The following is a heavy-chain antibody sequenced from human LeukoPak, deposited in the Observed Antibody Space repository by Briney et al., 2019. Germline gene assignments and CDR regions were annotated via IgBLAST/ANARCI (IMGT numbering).Heavy chain of an antibody. Sequence: GGSLRLSCAASGFTFSSYAMSWVRQAPGEGLEWVSAISGSGGSTYYADSVKGRFTISRVNSRDTLYLQMNSLRAEDTAVYYCAKGYYDYVWGSYYFDYWGQGTLVTVSS. V-gene: IGHV3-23*01. J-gene: IGHJ4*02. D-gene: IGHD3-16*01. CDR2: ISGSGGST. CDR3: AKGYYDYVWGSYYFDY. CDR1: GFTFSSYA.